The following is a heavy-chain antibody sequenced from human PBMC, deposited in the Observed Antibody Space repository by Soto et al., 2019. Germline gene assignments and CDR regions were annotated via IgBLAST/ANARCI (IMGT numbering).Heavy chain of an antibody. J-gene: IGHJ4*02. V-gene: IGHV3-30-3*01. CDR2: MSFDGNNK. D-gene: IGHD3-10*01. Sequence: GGSLRLSCAASGFAVSSYSMHWVRQAPGKGLEWVAAMSFDGNNKYFADSVKGRFKISRDTSKDTWSLEMESLRVEDSALYHCTRGRSMVARDAFEYGGQGNQVPSPQ. CDR3: TRGRSMVARDAFEY. CDR1: GFAVSSYS.